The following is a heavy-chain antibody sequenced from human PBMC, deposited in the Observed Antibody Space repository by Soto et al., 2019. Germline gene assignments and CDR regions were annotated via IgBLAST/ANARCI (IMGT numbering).Heavy chain of an antibody. CDR3: ARRGYGSRWPNVYMDV. Sequence: PGGSLRLSCAASGFRLSDSAVSWVRQAPGKGLEWVSSLTVTGDSAFYSDSVKGRFTISRDNSENTLYLQMGSLRAEDMALYYCARRGYGSRWPNVYMDVWGKGTTVTVSS. J-gene: IGHJ6*03. CDR1: GFRLSDSA. CDR2: LTVTGDSA. D-gene: IGHD6-13*01. V-gene: IGHV3-23*01.